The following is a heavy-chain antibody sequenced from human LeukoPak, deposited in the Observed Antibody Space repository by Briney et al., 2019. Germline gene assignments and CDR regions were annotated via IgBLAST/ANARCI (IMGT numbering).Heavy chain of an antibody. Sequence: SETLSLTCTVSGVSISSSNSYWGWIRQPPGKGLEWIGSIYYSGNTYYNASLKSQVSISIDTSKNQFSLRLTSVTAADTAVYYCARHGPLGGGSGSYRFIPRIDYWGQGTLVTVSS. D-gene: IGHD3-10*01. CDR2: IYYSGNT. V-gene: IGHV4-39*01. CDR3: ARHGPLGGGSGSYRFIPRIDY. CDR1: GVSISSSNSY. J-gene: IGHJ4*02.